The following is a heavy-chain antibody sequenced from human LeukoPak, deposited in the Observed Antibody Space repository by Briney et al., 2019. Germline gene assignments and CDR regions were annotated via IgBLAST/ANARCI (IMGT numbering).Heavy chain of an antibody. Sequence: GESLKISCKGSGYSFNSYWIGWVRQMPGKGLEGMGIIYPGDSDTRYSPSLQGQVTISADKSISTAYLQWSSLKASDTAMYYCARLPGIVATIERYFDYWGQGTLVTVSS. V-gene: IGHV5-51*01. CDR3: ARLPGIVATIERYFDY. CDR2: IYPGDSDT. CDR1: GYSFNSYW. D-gene: IGHD5-12*01. J-gene: IGHJ4*02.